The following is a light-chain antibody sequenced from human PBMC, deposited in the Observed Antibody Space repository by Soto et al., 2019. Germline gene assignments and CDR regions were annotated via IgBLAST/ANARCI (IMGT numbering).Light chain of an antibody. Sequence: IPMTQSPSSLSASVGDRVTITCQASQVITNYLIWYQQKPGKAPKLLIYDASSLVTGVSSRFSGRGSGTHFTLTISSLQPEDIATYYCQQFDSVPCTFGQGTKLEMK. CDR1: QVITNY. CDR3: QQFDSVPCT. J-gene: IGKJ2*02. V-gene: IGKV1-33*01. CDR2: DAS.